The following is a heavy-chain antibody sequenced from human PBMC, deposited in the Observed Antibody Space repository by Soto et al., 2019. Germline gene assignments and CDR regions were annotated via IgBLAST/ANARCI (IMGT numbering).Heavy chain of an antibody. CDR3: AREENPYGDLAYFDY. CDR1: GGSISSGGYY. V-gene: IGHV4-31*03. CDR2: IYYSGST. J-gene: IGHJ4*02. Sequence: QVQLQESGPGLVKPSQTLSLTCTVSGGSISSGGYYWSWIRQHPGKGLEWIGYIYYSGSTYYNPSLKSRVTISVDTSKNQFSLKLSSVTAADTAVYYCAREENPYGDLAYFDYWGQGTLVTVSS. D-gene: IGHD4-17*01.